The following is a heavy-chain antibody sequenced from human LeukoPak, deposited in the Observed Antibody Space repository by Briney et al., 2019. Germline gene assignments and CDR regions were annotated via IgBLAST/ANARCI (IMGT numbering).Heavy chain of an antibody. CDR2: ISSSSSTI. Sequence: GGSLRLSCTASGFTFSTYSMNWVRQAPGKGLEWVSYISSSSSTIYYADSVKGRFTISRDNAKNSLYLQMNSLRDGDTAVYYCARASFQRWLQLGGDWGQGALVTVSS. CDR3: ARASFQRWLQLGGD. V-gene: IGHV3-48*02. J-gene: IGHJ4*02. D-gene: IGHD5-24*01. CDR1: GFTFSTYS.